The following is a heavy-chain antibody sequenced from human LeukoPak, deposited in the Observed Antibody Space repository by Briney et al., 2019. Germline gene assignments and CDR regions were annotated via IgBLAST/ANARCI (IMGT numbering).Heavy chain of an antibody. D-gene: IGHD3-10*01. V-gene: IGHV4-4*07. CDR3: ASGTMVGAFDI. Sequence: SETLSLTCTVSGGSISSYYWSWVRQPAGKGLEWIGRIYTSGSTNYNPSLKSRVTMSVDTSKNQFSLKLSSVTAADTAVYYCASGTMVGAFDIWGQGTMVTVSS. CDR2: IYTSGST. CDR1: GGSISSYY. J-gene: IGHJ3*02.